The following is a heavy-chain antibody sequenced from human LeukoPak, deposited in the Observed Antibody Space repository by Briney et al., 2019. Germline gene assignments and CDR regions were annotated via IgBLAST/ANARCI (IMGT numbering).Heavy chain of an antibody. J-gene: IGHJ4*02. CDR1: GYTFTSYA. D-gene: IGHD3-3*01. CDR3: ASRPYDFWSGYPTYYFDY. V-gene: IGHV1-69*13. Sequence: EASVKVSCKASGYTFTSYAISWVRQAPGQGLEWMGGIIPIFGTANYAQKFQGRVTITADESTSTAYMELSSLRSEDTAVYYCASRPYDFWSGYPTYYFDYWGQGTLVTVSS. CDR2: IIPIFGTA.